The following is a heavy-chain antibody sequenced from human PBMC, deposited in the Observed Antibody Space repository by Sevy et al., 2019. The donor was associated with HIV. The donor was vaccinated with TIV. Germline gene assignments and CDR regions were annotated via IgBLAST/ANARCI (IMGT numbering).Heavy chain of an antibody. J-gene: IGHJ1*01. D-gene: IGHD2-2*01. V-gene: IGHV3-49*04. CDR1: GFTFGDYA. CDR2: IRSKAYGGTT. Sequence: GGSLRLSCTTSGFTFGDYAMTWVRHAPGKGLEWVGFIRSKAYGGTTEYAACVKGRFTISRDDPKSIAYLQMSGLKTEDTALYYCARFLGYCSSTSCSERYFQYWGQGNMVTVSS. CDR3: ARFLGYCSSTSCSERYFQY.